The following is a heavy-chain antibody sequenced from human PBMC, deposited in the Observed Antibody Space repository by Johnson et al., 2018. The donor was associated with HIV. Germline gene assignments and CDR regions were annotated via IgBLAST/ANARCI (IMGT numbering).Heavy chain of an antibody. Sequence: VQLVESGGGVVRPGESLRLSCAASGFTFSTYAMHWVRQAPGKGLEWVSGISWNSGSIGYADSVKGRFTISRDNAKNTLYLQMKSLRPEDTALYFCARDSGAPGNDAFDIWGQGTMVTVSS. CDR2: ISWNSGSI. D-gene: IGHD1-26*01. CDR1: GFTFSTYA. CDR3: ARDSGAPGNDAFDI. J-gene: IGHJ3*02. V-gene: IGHV3-9*01.